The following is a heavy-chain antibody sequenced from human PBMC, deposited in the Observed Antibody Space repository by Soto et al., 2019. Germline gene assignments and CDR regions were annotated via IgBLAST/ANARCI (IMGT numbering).Heavy chain of an antibody. Sequence: SETLSLTCAVSGGSISSGDYYWGWIRQPPGKGLEWIGSIYYSGSTCYNPSLKSRVTISVDTSKSQFSLKLTSVTAADTAVYYCARRPYNILTGNWFDPWGQGTLVTVSS. J-gene: IGHJ5*02. CDR1: GGSISSGDYY. CDR2: IYYSGST. CDR3: ARRPYNILTGNWFDP. D-gene: IGHD3-9*01. V-gene: IGHV4-39*01.